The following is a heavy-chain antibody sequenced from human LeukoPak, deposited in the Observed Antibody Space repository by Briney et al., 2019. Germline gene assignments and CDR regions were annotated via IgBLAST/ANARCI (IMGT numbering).Heavy chain of an antibody. J-gene: IGHJ4*02. Sequence: PGRSLRLSCAASGFTFSSYAMHWVRQAPGKGLEWVAVISYDGSNKYYADSVKGRFTISRDNSKNTLYLQMNSLRAEDTAVYYCARTGSLRYFDWSFDYWGQGTLVTVSS. CDR3: ARTGSLRYFDWSFDY. D-gene: IGHD3-9*01. CDR1: GFTFSSYA. CDR2: ISYDGSNK. V-gene: IGHV3-30-3*01.